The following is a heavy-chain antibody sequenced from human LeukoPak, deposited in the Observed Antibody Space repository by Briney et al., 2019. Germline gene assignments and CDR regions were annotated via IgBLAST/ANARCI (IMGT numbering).Heavy chain of an antibody. CDR2: VQTSGST. CDR3: ARGFYGAGSHFDY. Sequence: SETLSLTCTVSGDSISSYYWSWIRQPPGKGLEWIGYVQTSGSTDYNSSLKSQVSISVDTSKNQFSLKVTSVTAADTAVYYCARGFYGAGSHFDYWGQGTLVTVSS. CDR1: GDSISSYY. J-gene: IGHJ4*02. V-gene: IGHV4-4*09. D-gene: IGHD3-10*01.